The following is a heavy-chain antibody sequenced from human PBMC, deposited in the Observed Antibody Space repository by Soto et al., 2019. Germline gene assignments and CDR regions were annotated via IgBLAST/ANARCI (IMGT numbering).Heavy chain of an antibody. V-gene: IGHV1-18*01. J-gene: IGHJ4*02. CDR1: GYAFTTYG. CDR3: GRGRYGDY. Sequence: QVHLVQSGAEVKKPGASVKVSCKGSGYAFTTYGITWVRQAPGQGIEWMGWISAHNGNTNYAQKLQGRVTVTRDTSTSTAYMELRSLRADDTAVYYCGRGRYGDYWGQGALVTVSS. CDR2: ISAHNGNT. D-gene: IGHD1-1*01.